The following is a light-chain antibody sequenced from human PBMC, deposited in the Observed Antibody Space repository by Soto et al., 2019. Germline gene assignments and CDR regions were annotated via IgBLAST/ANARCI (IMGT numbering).Light chain of an antibody. CDR1: SSDVSAYDY. Sequence: QSALTQPRPVSGSPGQSVTISCTGTSSDVSAYDYVSWYQHRPGKPPKLMIYDLNKRPSGVPDRFSGSKSGNTASLTISGLQAEDEAAYYCCSYAGTYPFVVFGGGTKLTVL. CDR2: DLN. V-gene: IGLV2-11*01. J-gene: IGLJ2*01. CDR3: CSYAGTYPFVV.